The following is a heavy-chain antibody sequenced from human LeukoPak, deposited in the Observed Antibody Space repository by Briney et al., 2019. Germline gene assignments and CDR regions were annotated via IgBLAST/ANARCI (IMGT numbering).Heavy chain of an antibody. CDR2: IYYSGST. J-gene: IGHJ6*02. Sequence: PSETLSLTCTVSGGSISSSSYYWGWIRQPPGKGLEWIGSIYYSGSTYYNPSLKSRVTMSVDTSKNQFSLKLSSVTAADTAVYYCARVQGYCSGGSCPHYYYYGMDVWGQGTTVTVSS. CDR3: ARVQGYCSGGSCPHYYYYGMDV. CDR1: GGSISSSSYY. V-gene: IGHV4-39*07. D-gene: IGHD2-15*01.